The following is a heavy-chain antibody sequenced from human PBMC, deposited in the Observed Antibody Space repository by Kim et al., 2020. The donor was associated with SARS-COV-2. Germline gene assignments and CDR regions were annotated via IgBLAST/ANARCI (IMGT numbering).Heavy chain of an antibody. CDR1: GYSFTSYW. D-gene: IGHD2-2*02. V-gene: IGHV5-51*01. CDR2: IYPGDSDT. CDR3: ARQIGSTEILYCSSTSCYIRPFDY. Sequence: GESLKISCKGSGYSFTSYWIGWVRQTPGKGLEWMGIIYPGDSDTRYSPSFQGQVTISADKSISTAYLQWSSLKASDTAMYYCARQIGSTEILYCSSTSCYIRPFDYWGQGTLVTVSS. J-gene: IGHJ4*02.